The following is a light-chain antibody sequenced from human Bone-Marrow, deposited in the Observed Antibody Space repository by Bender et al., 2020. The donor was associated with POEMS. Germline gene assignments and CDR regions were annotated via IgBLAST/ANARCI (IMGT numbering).Light chain of an antibody. Sequence: QSALTQPPSVSGSPGQSVTISCTGTSTNLDDSGYVSWYQQHPGQAPRLMVYDVTNRPSGVSNRLSGSKSGNTASLTISGLQAEDEAEYFCCSYTRSNTFVFGTGTKVTVL. CDR1: STNLDDSGY. J-gene: IGLJ1*01. CDR3: CSYTRSNTFV. CDR2: DVT. V-gene: IGLV2-11*01.